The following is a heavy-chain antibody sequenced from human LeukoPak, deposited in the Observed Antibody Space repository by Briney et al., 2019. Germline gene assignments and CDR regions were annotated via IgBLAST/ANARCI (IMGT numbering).Heavy chain of an antibody. CDR2: IYHSGST. J-gene: IGHJ3*02. CDR1: GYSISSGYY. CDR3: ARSKKTDI. Sequence: SETLSLTCTVSGYSISSGYYWGWIRQPPGKGLEWIGSIYHSGSTYYNPSLKSRVTISVDTSKNQFSLKLSSVTAADTAVYYRARSKKTDIWGQGTMVTVSS. V-gene: IGHV4-38-2*02.